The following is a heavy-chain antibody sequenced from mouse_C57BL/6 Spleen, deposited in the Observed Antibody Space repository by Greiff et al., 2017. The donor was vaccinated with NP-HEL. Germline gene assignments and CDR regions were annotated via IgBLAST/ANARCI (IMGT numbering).Heavy chain of an antibody. V-gene: IGHV1-64*01. Sequence: QVHVKQPGAELVKPGASVKLSCKASGYTFTSYWMHWVKQRPGQGLEWIGMIHPNSGSTNYNEKFKSKATLTVDKSSSTAYMQLSSLTSEDSAVYYCASPNYYGSSFDYWGQGTTLTVSS. CDR3: ASPNYYGSSFDY. J-gene: IGHJ2*01. CDR2: IHPNSGST. CDR1: GYTFTSYW. D-gene: IGHD1-1*01.